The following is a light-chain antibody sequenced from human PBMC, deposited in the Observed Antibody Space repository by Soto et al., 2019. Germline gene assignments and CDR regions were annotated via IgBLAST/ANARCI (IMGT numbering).Light chain of an antibody. Sequence: EIVLTQSPGTLSLSPGERATLSCRASQTVNSDYLAWYQQKPGQSPRVLLYGASNRATGIPDRFSGSGSGTDFTLTISRLEPEDFAVYYCQQYDQSPRTFGQGTQVEVK. CDR3: QQYDQSPRT. J-gene: IGKJ1*01. V-gene: IGKV3-20*01. CDR1: QTVNSDY. CDR2: GAS.